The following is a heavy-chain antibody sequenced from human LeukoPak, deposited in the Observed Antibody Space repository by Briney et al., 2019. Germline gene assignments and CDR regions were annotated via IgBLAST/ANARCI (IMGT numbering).Heavy chain of an antibody. CDR1: GGSISSYY. D-gene: IGHD2-21*02. Sequence: PSETLSLTCTVSGGSISSYYWSWIRQPPGKGLEWIGYIYYSGSTNYNPSLKSRVTISVDTSKNQFSLKLSSVTAADTAVYYCASAYCGGHCYVDYWGQGTLVTVSS. CDR3: ASAYCGGHCYVDY. J-gene: IGHJ4*02. V-gene: IGHV4-59*01. CDR2: IYYSGST.